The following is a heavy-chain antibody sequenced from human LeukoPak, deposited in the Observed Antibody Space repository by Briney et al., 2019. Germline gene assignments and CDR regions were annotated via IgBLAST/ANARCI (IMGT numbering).Heavy chain of an antibody. CDR1: GSSIRSSTYY. Sequence: KSSETLSLTCTVSGSSIRSSTYYWGWIRQPPGKGLEWIASIYYRGSTYSNPSLKSRVTMSLDASKNQFSLKLNSVTAADTGVYYCVRHEGSRNQQLPHHWYFDLWGRGTLVTVSS. D-gene: IGHD6-13*01. J-gene: IGHJ2*01. V-gene: IGHV4-39*01. CDR2: IYYRGST. CDR3: VRHEGSRNQQLPHHWYFDL.